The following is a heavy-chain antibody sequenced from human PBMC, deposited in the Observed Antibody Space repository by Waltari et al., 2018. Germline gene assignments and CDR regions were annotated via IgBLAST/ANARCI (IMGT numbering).Heavy chain of an antibody. CDR3: ARMGDYDFWSALYYYGMDV. V-gene: IGHV1-69*05. D-gene: IGHD3-3*01. CDR2: IIPIFGTA. CDR1: GGTFSSYA. Sequence: QVQLVQSGAEVKKPGSSVKVSCKASGGTFSSYAISWVRQAPGQGLEWMGGIIPIFGTANYAQKFQGRVTITTDESTSTAYMELSSLRSEDTAVYYCARMGDYDFWSALYYYGMDVWGQGTTVTVSS. J-gene: IGHJ6*02.